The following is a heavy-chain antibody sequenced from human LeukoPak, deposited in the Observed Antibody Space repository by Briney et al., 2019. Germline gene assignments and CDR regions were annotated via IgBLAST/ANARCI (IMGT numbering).Heavy chain of an antibody. CDR1: GYTFTGYY. CDR3: ARGIGYCSSTSCPWDAFDI. Sequence: ASVKVSCKASGYTFTGYYMHWVRQAPGQGLEWMGWINPNSGGTNYAQKFQGRVTMTRDTSISTAYVELSRLRSDDTAVYYCARGIGYCSSTSCPWDAFDIWGQGTMVTVSS. D-gene: IGHD2-2*01. V-gene: IGHV1-2*02. J-gene: IGHJ3*02. CDR2: INPNSGGT.